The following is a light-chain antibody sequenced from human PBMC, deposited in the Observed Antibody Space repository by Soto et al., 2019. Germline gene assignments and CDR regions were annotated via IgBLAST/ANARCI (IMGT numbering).Light chain of an antibody. J-gene: IGKJ2*01. CDR1: QSITNC. CDR3: QQHNPYSPYT. V-gene: IGKV1-5*03. CDR2: DAS. Sequence: DIQMTQSPSTLSASVGDRVTITCRASQSITNCLAWYQQKPGKAPKRLIFDASSLRSGVPSRFSGSESGTEFTLTISSLQPEDFATYYCQQHNPYSPYTFGQGTKLEIK.